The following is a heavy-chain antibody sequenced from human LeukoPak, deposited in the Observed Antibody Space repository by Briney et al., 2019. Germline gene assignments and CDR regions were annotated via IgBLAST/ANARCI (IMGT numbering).Heavy chain of an antibody. V-gene: IGHV3-33*06. CDR3: AKIGSHHEYYFDY. CDR2: IWYDGSNK. J-gene: IGHJ4*02. D-gene: IGHD1-26*01. CDR1: GFTFSSYG. Sequence: GGSLRLSCAASGFTFSSYGMHWVRQAPGKGLEWVAVIWYDGSNKYYADSVKGRFTISRDNFKNTLYLQMNSLRAEDTAVYYCAKIGSHHEYYFDYWGQGTLVTVSS.